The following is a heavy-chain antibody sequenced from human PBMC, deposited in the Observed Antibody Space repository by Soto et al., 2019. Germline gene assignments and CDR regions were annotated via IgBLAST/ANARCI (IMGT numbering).Heavy chain of an antibody. V-gene: IGHV3-30*18. CDR1: GFTFSSYG. Sequence: GGSLRLSCAASGFTFSSYGMHWVRQAPGKGLEWVAVISYDGSNKYYADSVKGRFTISRDNSKNTLYLQMNSLRAEDTAVYYCAKEGGYCSGGSCYGEYYYGLDVWGQGTTVTVSS. D-gene: IGHD2-15*01. J-gene: IGHJ6*02. CDR2: ISYDGSNK. CDR3: AKEGGYCSGGSCYGEYYYGLDV.